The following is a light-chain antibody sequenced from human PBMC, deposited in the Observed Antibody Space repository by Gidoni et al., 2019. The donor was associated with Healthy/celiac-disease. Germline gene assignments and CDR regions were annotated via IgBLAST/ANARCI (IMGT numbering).Light chain of an antibody. CDR1: QSVSSSY. CDR2: GAS. CDR3: QQYGSSTWT. V-gene: IGKV3-20*01. J-gene: IGKJ1*01. Sequence: PGTLSLSPGERATLSCRASQSVSSSYLAWYQQKPGQAPRLLIYGASSRATGIPDRFSGSGSGTDFTLTISRLEPEDFAVYYCQQYGSSTWTFGQGTKVEIK.